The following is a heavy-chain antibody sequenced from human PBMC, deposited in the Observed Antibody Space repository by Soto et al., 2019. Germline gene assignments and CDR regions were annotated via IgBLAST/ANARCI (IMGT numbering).Heavy chain of an antibody. CDR2: ISSSSSYI. D-gene: IGHD1-1*01. CDR3: ARDSQFEPGMFTAVVPYYYYYYGMDV. J-gene: IGHJ6*02. Sequence: KTGGSLRLSCAASGFTFSSYSMNWVRQAPGKGLEWVSSISSSSSYIYYADSVKGRFTISRDNAKNPLYLQMNSLRAEDTAVYYCARDSQFEPGMFTAVVPYYYYYYGMDVWGQGTTVTVSS. V-gene: IGHV3-21*01. CDR1: GFTFSSYS.